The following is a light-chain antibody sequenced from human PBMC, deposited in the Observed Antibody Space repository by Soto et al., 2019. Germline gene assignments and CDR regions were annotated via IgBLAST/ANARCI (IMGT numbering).Light chain of an antibody. CDR1: QTVTSAY. J-gene: IGKJ1*01. V-gene: IGKV3-20*01. CDR2: AAP. CDR3: QQYSESPRT. Sequence: EIVLTQSPGTLSLSPGERATLSCRASQTVTSAYMAWYQQKPGQAPNLLIYAAPTRAVGIPDRFSASGSGTDFTLTISRLEPEDFAVYYCQQYSESPRTFGQGTKVDIK.